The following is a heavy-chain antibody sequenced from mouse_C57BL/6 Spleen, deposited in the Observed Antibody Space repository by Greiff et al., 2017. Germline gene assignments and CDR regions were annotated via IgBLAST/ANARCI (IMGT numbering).Heavy chain of an antibody. J-gene: IGHJ3*01. V-gene: IGHV1-18*01. CDR2: INPNNGGT. CDR3: EKASGSSGYGGWFAY. D-gene: IGHD3-1*01. Sequence: VQLQQSGPELVKPGASVKIPCKASGYTFTDYNMDWVKQSHGKSLEWIGNINPNNGGTIYNQKFKGKATLTVDKSSSTAYMALRNLTSEDTAVYYGEKASGSSGYGGWFAYWGQGTLVTVSA. CDR1: GYTFTDYN.